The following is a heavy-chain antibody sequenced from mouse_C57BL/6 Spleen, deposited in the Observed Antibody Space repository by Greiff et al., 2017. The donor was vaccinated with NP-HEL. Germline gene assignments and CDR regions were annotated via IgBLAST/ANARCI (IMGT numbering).Heavy chain of an antibody. CDR1: GYTFTSYW. CDR3: ARGEGYPYYFDY. D-gene: IGHD2-14*01. V-gene: IGHV1-64*01. J-gene: IGHJ2*01. Sequence: QVQLQQPGAELVKPGASVKLSCKASGYTFTSYWMHWVKQRPGQGLEWIGMIHPNSGSTNYNEKFKSKATLTVDKSSSTAYMQLSSLTSEDSAVDYCARGEGYPYYFDYWGQGTTLTVSS. CDR2: IHPNSGST.